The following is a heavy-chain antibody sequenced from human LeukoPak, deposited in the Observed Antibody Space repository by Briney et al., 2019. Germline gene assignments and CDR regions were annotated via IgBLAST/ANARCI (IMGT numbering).Heavy chain of an antibody. CDR3: ARLEDIGYCSSTSCYWGAFDI. V-gene: IGHV5-51*01. CDR1: GYSFTSYW. CDR2: IYPGDSDT. J-gene: IGHJ3*02. D-gene: IGHD2-2*01. Sequence: GESLKISCKGSGYSFTSYWIGWVRQMPGKGLEWMGIIYPGDSDTRYSPSFEGQVTISADKSISTAYLQWSSLKASDTAMYYCARLEDIGYCSSTSCYWGAFDIWGQGTMVTVSS.